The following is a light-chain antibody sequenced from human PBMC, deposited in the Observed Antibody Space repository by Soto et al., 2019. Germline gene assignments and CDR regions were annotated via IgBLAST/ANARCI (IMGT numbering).Light chain of an antibody. CDR1: QSVSSNF. Sequence: EIVLTQSPGTLSLSPGERATLSCRASQSVSSNFLAWYQQKPGQAPRLLIYGASSRATGIPDRFSGSGSGTDFPLTISRLEPEDFAVYSCQQYGSSPPWTFGQGTKVEIK. CDR3: QQYGSSPPWT. V-gene: IGKV3-20*01. J-gene: IGKJ1*01. CDR2: GAS.